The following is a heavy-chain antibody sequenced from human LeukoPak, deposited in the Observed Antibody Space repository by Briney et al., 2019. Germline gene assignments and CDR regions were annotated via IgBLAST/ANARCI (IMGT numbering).Heavy chain of an antibody. CDR1: GFTFSSYA. CDR2: ISGSGGST. D-gene: IGHD6-13*01. CDR3: AKGFSSSWVYGMDV. Sequence: GGSLRLSCAASGFTFSSYAMSWVRQAPGKGLEWVSVISGSGGSTYYADSVKGRFTISRDNSKNTLYLQMNSLRAEDTAVYYCAKGFSSSWVYGMDVWGQGTTVTVSS. V-gene: IGHV3-23*01. J-gene: IGHJ6*02.